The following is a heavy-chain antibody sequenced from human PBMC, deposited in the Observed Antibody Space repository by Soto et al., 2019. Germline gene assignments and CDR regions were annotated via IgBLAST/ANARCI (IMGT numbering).Heavy chain of an antibody. CDR1: GGTFSSYA. J-gene: IGHJ4*02. CDR2: IIPIFGTA. V-gene: IGHV1-69*12. Sequence: QVQLVQSGAEVKKPGYSVKVSCKAYGGTFSSYAISWVRQAPGQGLEWMGGIIPIFGTANYAQKFQGRVTITADESTSTACMELSRLRSEDKAVYYCARDGYYYDSSGYYYYFDYGGQGTLVTVSS. CDR3: ARDGYYYDSSGYYYYFDY. D-gene: IGHD3-22*01.